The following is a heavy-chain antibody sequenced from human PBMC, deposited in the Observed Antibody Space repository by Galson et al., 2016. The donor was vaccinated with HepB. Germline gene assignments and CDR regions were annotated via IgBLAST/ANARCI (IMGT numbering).Heavy chain of an antibody. CDR3: VRVAVAMTTVGPFDY. J-gene: IGHJ4*02. D-gene: IGHD4-11*01. V-gene: IGHV1-18*04. Sequence: SVKVSCKASGYSFRSYGISWVRQAPGQGLEWMGWISGLNGNTIYAQKFQDRVTMTIDTSTSTVSMELRSLRSDDTAVYYCVRVAVAMTTVGPFDYWGQGTLFVVSS. CDR2: ISGLNGNT. CDR1: GYSFRSYG.